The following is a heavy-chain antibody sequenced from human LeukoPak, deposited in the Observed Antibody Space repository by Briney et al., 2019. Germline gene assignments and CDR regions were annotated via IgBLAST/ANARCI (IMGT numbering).Heavy chain of an antibody. V-gene: IGHV3-30*18. CDR2: ISYDGSNK. D-gene: IGHD2-15*01. Sequence: PGGSLRLSCAASGFTFSSYGMHWVRQAPGKGLEWVAVISYDGSNKYYADSVKGRFTISRDNSKNTLYLQMNSLRAEDTAVYYCAKDSQTTPFDYWGQRTLVTVSS. CDR1: GFTFSSYG. J-gene: IGHJ4*02. CDR3: AKDSQTTPFDY.